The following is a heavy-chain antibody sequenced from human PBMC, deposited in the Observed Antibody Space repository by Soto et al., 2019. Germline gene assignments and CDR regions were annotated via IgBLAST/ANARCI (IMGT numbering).Heavy chain of an antibody. D-gene: IGHD3-16*02. CDR3: ARDKAITFGGVIDGLYYLDV. Sequence: QVQLVESGGGVVQPGRSLRLSCAASGFTFSSYGMHWVRQAPGKGLEWVAVIWYDGSNKYYADSVKGRFTISRDNSKNTLYLQMNSLGAEDTAVYYSARDKAITFGGVIDGLYYLDVWGKGTTVTVSS. CDR2: IWYDGSNK. J-gene: IGHJ6*03. V-gene: IGHV3-33*01. CDR1: GFTFSSYG.